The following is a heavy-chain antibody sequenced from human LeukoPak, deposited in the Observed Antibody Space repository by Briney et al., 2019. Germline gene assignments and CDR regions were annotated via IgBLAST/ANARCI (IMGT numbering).Heavy chain of an antibody. J-gene: IGHJ4*02. Sequence: SETLSLTCTVSGASISNYYWSWIRHPPGKGLEGIGYVSCSGRTNHNPSLKSRVTISADTSKNQFSLKLNSVTAADTAVYYCARHERGAENLDYWGQGTLVTVSS. CDR3: ARHERGAENLDY. V-gene: IGHV4-59*08. CDR2: VSCSGRT. CDR1: GASISNYY. D-gene: IGHD1-1*01.